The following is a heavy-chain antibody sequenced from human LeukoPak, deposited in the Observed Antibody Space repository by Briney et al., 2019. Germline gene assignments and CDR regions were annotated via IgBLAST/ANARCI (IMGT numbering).Heavy chain of an antibody. J-gene: IGHJ4*02. CDR2: VYYSGNT. CDR1: GGSVSSGSYY. Sequence: SETLSLTCTVSGGSVSSGSYYWSWIRQPPGKGLEWIGYVYYSGNTNYNPPLKSRVTISVDTSKNQFSLKLTSVTAADTAVYYCARDTGYCSGGSCYPNYFDYWGPGTLVTVSS. V-gene: IGHV4-61*01. CDR3: ARDTGYCSGGSCYPNYFDY. D-gene: IGHD2-15*01.